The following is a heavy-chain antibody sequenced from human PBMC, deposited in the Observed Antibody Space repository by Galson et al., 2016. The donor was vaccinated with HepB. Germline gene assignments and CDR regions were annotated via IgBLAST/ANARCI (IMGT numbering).Heavy chain of an antibody. V-gene: IGHV3-53*01. CDR1: GFNVSDNY. CDR3: AGMALQEYSSSFFGS. D-gene: IGHD6-6*01. J-gene: IGHJ5*01. CDR2: IHRDGHT. Sequence: SLRLSCAASGFNVSDNYMTWLRQAPGKGLEWVSVIHRDGHTYLAASVRGRFSISRDNLKNTVYLQMNRLRAEDTAVYYCAGMALQEYSSSFFGSWGQGSLVIVSS.